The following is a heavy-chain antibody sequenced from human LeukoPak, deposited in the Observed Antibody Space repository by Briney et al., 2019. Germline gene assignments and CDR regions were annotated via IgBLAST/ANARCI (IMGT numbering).Heavy chain of an antibody. CDR2: ISGSGGST. CDR3: AKEGIAARRYDY. CDR1: GFTFGSYA. Sequence: GGSLRLSWAASGFTFGSYAMSWVRQAPGKGLEWVSAISGSGGSTYYADSVKGRFTISRDNSKNTLYLQMNSLRAEDTAVYYCAKEGIAARRYDYWGQGTLVTVSS. V-gene: IGHV3-23*01. J-gene: IGHJ4*02. D-gene: IGHD6-13*01.